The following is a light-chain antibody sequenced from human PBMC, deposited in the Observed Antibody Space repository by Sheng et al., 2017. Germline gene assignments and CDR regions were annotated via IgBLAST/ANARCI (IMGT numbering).Light chain of an antibody. CDR1: RSDVGSYNL. CDR2: EGS. J-gene: IGLJ1*01. CDR3: CSYAGSTYV. V-gene: IGLV2-23*01. Sequence: QSALTQPASVSGSPGQSITISCTGTRSDVGSYNLVSWYQQYPGKGPKLMIYEGSKRPSGVSDRFSGSKSGNTASLTISGLQAEDESDYYCCSYAGSTYVFGTGTKVTVL.